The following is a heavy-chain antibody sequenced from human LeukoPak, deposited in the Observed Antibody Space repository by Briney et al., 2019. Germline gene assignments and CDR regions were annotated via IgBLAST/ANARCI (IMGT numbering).Heavy chain of an antibody. CDR3: ARDKILGATHFDY. CDR2: INQDGSEK. V-gene: IGHV3-7*01. J-gene: IGHJ4*02. CDR1: GFTFSSYW. Sequence: PGGSLRLSCAASGFTFSSYWMSWVRQAPGKGLEWVANINQDGSEKYYVDSVKGRFTISRDNAKNSLYLQMNSLRAEDTAVYYRARDKILGATHFDYWGQGTLVTVSS. D-gene: IGHD1-26*01.